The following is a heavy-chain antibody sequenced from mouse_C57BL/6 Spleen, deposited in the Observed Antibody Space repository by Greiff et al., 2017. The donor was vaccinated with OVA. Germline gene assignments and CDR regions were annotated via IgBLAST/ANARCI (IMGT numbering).Heavy chain of an antibody. D-gene: IGHD4-1*01. Sequence: EVMLVESGGGLVKPGGSLKLSCAASGFTFSSYTMSWVRQTPEKRLEWVATISGGGGNNYYPDSVKGRFTISRDNAKNTLYLQMSSLRSEDTALYYCARELEGNWDYFDYWGQGTTLTVSS. V-gene: IGHV5-9*01. CDR3: ARELEGNWDYFDY. J-gene: IGHJ2*01. CDR2: ISGGGGNN. CDR1: GFTFSSYT.